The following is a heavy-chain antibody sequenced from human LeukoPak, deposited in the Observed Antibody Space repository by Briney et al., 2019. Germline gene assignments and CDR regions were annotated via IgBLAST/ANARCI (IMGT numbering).Heavy chain of an antibody. D-gene: IGHD2-21*02. CDR1: GFTFSSYS. V-gene: IGHV3-48*04. J-gene: IGHJ6*02. CDR3: ARDHIVVVTATDESPNHYYYYGMDV. CDR2: ISTSTTTI. Sequence: PGGSLRLSCAASGFTFSSYSMNWVRQAPGKGLEWVSYISTSTTTIYYADSVKGRFTISRDNAKNSLYLQMNSLRAEDTAVYYCARDHIVVVTATDESPNHYYYYGMDVWGQGTTVTVSS.